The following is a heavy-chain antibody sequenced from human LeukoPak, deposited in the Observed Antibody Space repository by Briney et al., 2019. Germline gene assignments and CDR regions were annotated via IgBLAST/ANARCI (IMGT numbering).Heavy chain of an antibody. CDR3: TTDLGTYYHGSQRLIPIDY. D-gene: IGHD3-10*01. J-gene: IGHJ4*02. CDR1: GFTFTNAW. Sequence: GGSLRLSCVDSGFTFTNAWMSWVRQAPGKGLEWIGRIKSKTDGETTNYAGPVGGRFTISRDDSKSAVYLQMNSLKIEDTAVYYCTTDLGTYYHGSQRLIPIDYWGQGTLVTVSS. CDR2: IKSKTDGETT. V-gene: IGHV3-15*01.